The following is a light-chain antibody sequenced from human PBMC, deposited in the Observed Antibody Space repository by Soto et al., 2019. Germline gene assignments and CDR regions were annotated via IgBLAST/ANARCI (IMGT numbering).Light chain of an antibody. CDR2: GAS. CDR1: QTVSSNY. J-gene: IGKJ1*01. CDR3: QQYGSSPVT. V-gene: IGKV3-20*01. Sequence: EIVLTQSPGTLSLSPGERATLSCRASQTVSSNYLAWYQQKPGQAPRLLIHGASSRATGIPDRFSGSGSGTDFTLTIDRLEPEDFAMYYCQQYGSSPVTFGQGTKVEIK.